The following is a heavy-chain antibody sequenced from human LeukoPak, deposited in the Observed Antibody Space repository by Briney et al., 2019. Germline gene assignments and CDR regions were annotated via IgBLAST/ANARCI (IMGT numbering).Heavy chain of an antibody. CDR1: GLTFTTYW. J-gene: IGHJ4*02. D-gene: IGHD1-26*01. CDR3: ARGGAYFDY. CDR2: IKEDGSAK. V-gene: IGHV3-7*01. Sequence: PGGSLRLSCAASGLTFTTYWMTWVRQAPGRGLEWVANIKEDGSAKYYVDSVKGRFTISRDNAKNSLFLQMNSLRVEDTAVYYCARGGAYFDYWGQGTLVTVSS.